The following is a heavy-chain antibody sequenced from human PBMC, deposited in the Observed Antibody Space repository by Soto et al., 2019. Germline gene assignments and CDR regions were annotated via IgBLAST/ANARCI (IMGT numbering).Heavy chain of an antibody. CDR1: GYTFTSHA. CDR3: ARDGIAAAGTSWFDP. Sequence: GASVKVSCKASGYTFTSHAMHWVRQAPGQMLEWMGWINAGNGNTKYSQKFQGRVTITTDTSASTAYMELSSLRSEDTAVYYCARDGIAAAGTSWFDPWGQGTLVTVSS. D-gene: IGHD6-13*01. CDR2: INAGNGNT. J-gene: IGHJ5*02. V-gene: IGHV1-3*01.